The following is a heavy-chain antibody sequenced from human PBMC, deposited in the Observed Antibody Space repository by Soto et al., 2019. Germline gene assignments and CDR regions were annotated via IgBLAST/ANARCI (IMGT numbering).Heavy chain of an antibody. CDR1: GYTFTSYD. CDR3: ARGLEQWLVGDFDY. J-gene: IGHJ4*02. V-gene: IGHV1-8*01. Sequence: GASVKVSCKASGYTFTSYDINWVRQATGQGLEWMGWMNPNSGNTGYAQKFQGRVTMTRNTSISTAYMELSSLRSEDTAVYYCARGLEQWLVGDFDYWGQGTLVTVSS. CDR2: MNPNSGNT. D-gene: IGHD6-19*01.